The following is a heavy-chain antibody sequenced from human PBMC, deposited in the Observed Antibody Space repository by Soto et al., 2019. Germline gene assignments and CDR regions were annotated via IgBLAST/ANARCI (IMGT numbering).Heavy chain of an antibody. CDR2: ISGSGGST. CDR3: AKPAIRYGSTRTGALHGFDP. D-gene: IGHD2-2*01. J-gene: IGHJ5*02. CDR1: GFTFSSYA. Sequence: PGGSLRLSCAASGFTFSSYAMSWVRQAPGKGLESVSAISGSGGSTYYADSVKGRFTISRDNSKNTLYLQMNSLRAEDTAVYYCAKPAIRYGSTRTGALHGFDPWGKGTLVTVSS. V-gene: IGHV3-23*01.